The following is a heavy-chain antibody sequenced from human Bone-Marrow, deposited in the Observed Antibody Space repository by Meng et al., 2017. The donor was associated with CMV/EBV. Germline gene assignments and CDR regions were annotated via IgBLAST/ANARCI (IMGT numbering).Heavy chain of an antibody. CDR1: GYTFTSYG. V-gene: IGHV1-18*01. CDR2: ISAYNGNT. Sequence: ASVKVSCKASGYTFTSYGISWVRQAPGQGLEWMGWISAYNGNTNYAQKLQGRVTMTTDTSTGTAYMELRSLRSDDTAGYYCAREMDNSDFGSGYGYYYYGMDVWGQGPTVTVSS. D-gene: IGHD3-3*01. J-gene: IGHJ6*02. CDR3: AREMDNSDFGSGYGYYYYGMDV.